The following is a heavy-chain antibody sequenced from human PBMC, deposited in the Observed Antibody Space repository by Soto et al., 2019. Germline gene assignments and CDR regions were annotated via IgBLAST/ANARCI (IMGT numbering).Heavy chain of an antibody. CDR2: ISYDGSNK. J-gene: IGHJ4*02. D-gene: IGHD2-15*01. CDR3: AKVGNSIVVVVAAPDY. CDR1: GFTFSSYG. V-gene: IGHV3-30*18. Sequence: PGGSLRLSCAASGFTFSSYGMHWVRQAPGKGLEWVAVISYDGSNKYYADSVKGRFTISRDNSKNTLYLQMNSLRAEDTAVYYCAKVGNSIVVVVAAPDYWGKGTLVTVSS.